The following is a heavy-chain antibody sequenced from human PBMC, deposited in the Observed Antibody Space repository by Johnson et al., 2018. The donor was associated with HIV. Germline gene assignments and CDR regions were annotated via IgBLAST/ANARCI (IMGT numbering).Heavy chain of an antibody. V-gene: IGHV3-13*01. CDR2: IGTAGDT. D-gene: IGHD3-22*01. J-gene: IGHJ3*02. CDR3: AGAVVVVSWGGDDAFDI. CDR1: GFTFSSYD. Sequence: VQLVESGGGLVQPGGSLRLSCAASGFTFSSYDMHWVRQATGKGLEWVSAIGTAGDTYYPGSVKGRFTISRENAKNSLYLQMNSLRAEETAVYYCAGAVVVVSWGGDDAFDIWGQGTMVTVSS.